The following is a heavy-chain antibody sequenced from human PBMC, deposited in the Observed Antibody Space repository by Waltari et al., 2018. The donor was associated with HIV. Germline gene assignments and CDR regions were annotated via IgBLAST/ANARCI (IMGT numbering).Heavy chain of an antibody. J-gene: IGHJ3*01. Sequence: EVQLLESGGGLVQPGGSLRPSCAASGFNFRTFAMSWVRQAPGKGPEWVSALSGSGSTASYADYVKGRFTISRDFSNNTLFLQMNNLRADDTAVYFCAKSMRDLRPSAFDVWGQGTMVAISS. CDR2: LSGSGSTA. CDR3: AKSMRDLRPSAFDV. D-gene: IGHD2-8*01. CDR1: GFNFRTFA. V-gene: IGHV3-23*01.